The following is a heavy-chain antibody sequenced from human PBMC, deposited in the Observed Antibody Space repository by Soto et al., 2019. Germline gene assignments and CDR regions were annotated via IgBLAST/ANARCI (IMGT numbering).Heavy chain of an antibody. CDR1: GGSISGSSW. D-gene: IGHD6-19*01. CDR2: IYHNGNT. CDR3: ARDPGRAVALD. V-gene: IGHV4-4*02. Sequence: SETLSLTCAVSGGSISGSSWWSWIRQSPGKGLEWIGEIYHNGNTNYNPSLKSRVSISVDTSKNQFSLEIYSVTASDTAIYYCARDPGRAVALDWGEGTLVTVPS. J-gene: IGHJ4*02.